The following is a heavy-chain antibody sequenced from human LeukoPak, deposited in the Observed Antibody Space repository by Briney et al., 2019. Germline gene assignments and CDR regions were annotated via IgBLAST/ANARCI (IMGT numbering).Heavy chain of an antibody. V-gene: IGHV4-4*07. D-gene: IGHD6-19*01. Sequence: SETLSLTCTVSGGSISIYYWSWIRQPAGKGLEWIGRNYASGSTNYNPSLKSRVTMSVDTSKNQFSLKLTSVTAADTAMYYCARDSPAYSSGWYHFDHWGQGTLVTVSS. CDR1: GGSISIYY. J-gene: IGHJ4*02. CDR3: ARDSPAYSSGWYHFDH. CDR2: NYASGST.